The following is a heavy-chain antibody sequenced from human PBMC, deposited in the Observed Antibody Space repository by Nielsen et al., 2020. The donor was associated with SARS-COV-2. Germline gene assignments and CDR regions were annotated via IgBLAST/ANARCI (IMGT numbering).Heavy chain of an antibody. Sequence: SETLSLTCTVSGGSISSSSYYWGWIRQPPGKGLEWIGSIYYSGSTYYNPSLKSRVTISVDTSKNQFSLKLSSVTAADTAVYYCARDRYYYDSSGYYPTSYYYGMDVWGQGTTVTVSS. J-gene: IGHJ6*02. V-gene: IGHV4-39*07. CDR1: GGSISSSSYY. D-gene: IGHD3-22*01. CDR2: IYYSGST. CDR3: ARDRYYYDSSGYYPTSYYYGMDV.